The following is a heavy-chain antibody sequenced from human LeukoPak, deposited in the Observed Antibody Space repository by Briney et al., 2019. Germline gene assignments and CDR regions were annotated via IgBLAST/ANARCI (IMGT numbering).Heavy chain of an antibody. V-gene: IGHV1-69*04. CDR2: IIPILGIA. D-gene: IGHD4-17*01. CDR1: GGTFSSYA. Sequence: SVKVSCKASGGTFSSYAISWVRQAPGQGLEWMGRIIPILGIANYAQKFQGRVTITADKSTSTAYMELSSLRSEDTAVYYCARAPTTVTFYFDYWGQGTLVTVSS. J-gene: IGHJ4*02. CDR3: ARAPTTVTFYFDY.